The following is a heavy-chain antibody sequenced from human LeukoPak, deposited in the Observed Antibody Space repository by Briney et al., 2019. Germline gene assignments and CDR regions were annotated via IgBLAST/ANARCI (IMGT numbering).Heavy chain of an antibody. V-gene: IGHV1-2*02. J-gene: IGHJ3*02. CDR2: INPNSGGT. CDR1: GYTFTGYY. CDR3: AREGATMTDAFDI. D-gene: IGHD1-26*01. Sequence: ASVKVSCKASGYTFTGYYMHWVRQAPGQGLEWMGWINPNSGGTNYAQKFQGKVTMTRDTSISTAYMELSRLRSDDTAVYYCAREGATMTDAFDIWGQGTMVTVSS.